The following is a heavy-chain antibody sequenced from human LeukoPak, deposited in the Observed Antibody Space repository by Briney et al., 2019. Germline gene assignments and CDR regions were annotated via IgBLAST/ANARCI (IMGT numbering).Heavy chain of an antibody. CDR1: GFIFDDYG. CDR3: ARGRIGYDSSGYSFDY. V-gene: IGHV3-20*04. D-gene: IGHD3-22*01. CDR2: INWNGGST. Sequence: GGSLRLSCAASGFIFDDYGMTWVRQAPGKGLEWVSGINWNGGSTGYADSVKGLFTISRDNAKNSLYLQMNSLRAEDTALYYCARGRIGYDSSGYSFDYWGQGTLVTVSS. J-gene: IGHJ4*02.